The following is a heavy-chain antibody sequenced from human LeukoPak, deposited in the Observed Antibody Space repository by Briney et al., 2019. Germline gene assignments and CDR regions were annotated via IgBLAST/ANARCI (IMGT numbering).Heavy chain of an antibody. V-gene: IGHV4-34*01. Sequence: SETLSLTCAVYGGSFSGYYWSWIRQPPGKGLEWIGEINHSGSTNYNPSLKSRVTISVDTSKNQFSLKLSSVTAADTAVYYRARGRGGCSSTSCPRAFDIWGQGTMVTVSS. CDR2: INHSGST. CDR3: ARGRGGCSSTSCPRAFDI. J-gene: IGHJ3*02. CDR1: GGSFSGYY. D-gene: IGHD2-2*01.